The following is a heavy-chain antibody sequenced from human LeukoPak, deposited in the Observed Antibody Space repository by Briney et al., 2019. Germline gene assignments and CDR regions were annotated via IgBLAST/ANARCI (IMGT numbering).Heavy chain of an antibody. CDR1: GFSFSDYY. D-gene: IGHD2-15*01. Sequence: GGSLRLSCAVSGFSFSDYYMSWIRQAPGKGLEWVSYISSTGNTIFYADSVKGRFTSSRDNAKNSLYLEMKSLRAEDTAIYYCARLGSCSGGSCYSLDYWGQGTLVTVSS. CDR2: ISSTGNTI. CDR3: ARLGSCSGGSCYSLDY. V-gene: IGHV3-11*04. J-gene: IGHJ4*02.